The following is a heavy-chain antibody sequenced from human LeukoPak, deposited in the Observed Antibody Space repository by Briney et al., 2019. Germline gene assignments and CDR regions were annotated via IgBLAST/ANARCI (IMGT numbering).Heavy chain of an antibody. V-gene: IGHV4-39*01. D-gene: IGHD3-3*01. CDR3: ARAGYYDFWSGYYAFDY. CDR2: IYYSGST. Sequence: PSETLSLTCTVSGGSISSSSYYWGWIRQPPGKGLEWIGSIYYSGSTYYNPSLKSRVTISVDTSKNQFSLRLSSVTAADTAVYYCARAGYYDFWSGYYAFDYWGQGTLVTVSS. J-gene: IGHJ4*02. CDR1: GGSISSSSYY.